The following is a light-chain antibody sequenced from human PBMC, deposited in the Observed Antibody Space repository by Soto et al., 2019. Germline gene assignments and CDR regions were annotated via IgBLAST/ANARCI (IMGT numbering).Light chain of an antibody. J-gene: IGKJ5*01. CDR3: MQALQNPQA. CDR2: LGS. V-gene: IGKV2-28*01. CDR1: QSLLHSNGYNY. Sequence: DIVMTQSPLSLPVTPGEPASISCRSSQSLLHSNGYNYLDWYLQKQGQSPQILIYLGSNRDSGVPDRFSGSGSGTDFTLKISRVEAEDVGVYYCMQALQNPQAFGQGTRLEIK.